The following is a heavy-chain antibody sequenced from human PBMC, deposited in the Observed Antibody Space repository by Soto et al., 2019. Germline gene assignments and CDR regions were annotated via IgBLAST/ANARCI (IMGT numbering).Heavy chain of an antibody. CDR1: GGSISSFYYY. J-gene: IGHJ4*02. CDR3: ATERWLQALDY. V-gene: IGHV4-30-4*01. Sequence: SETLSLTCTVSGGSISSFYYYWSWIRQPPGKGLEWIGYIYYSGSTYYNPSLKSRVTISVDTSKNQFSLKLSSVTAADTAVYYCATERWLQALDYWGQGTLVTVSS. CDR2: IYYSGST. D-gene: IGHD5-12*01.